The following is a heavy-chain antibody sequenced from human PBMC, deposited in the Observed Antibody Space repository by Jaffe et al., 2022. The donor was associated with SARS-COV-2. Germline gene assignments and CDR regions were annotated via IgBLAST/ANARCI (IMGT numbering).Heavy chain of an antibody. D-gene: IGHD6-13*01. J-gene: IGHJ5*02. V-gene: IGHV5-10-1*03. CDR1: GYSFTSYW. CDR2: IDPSDSYT. CDR3: ARHGTEDLYSSSWYNWFDP. Sequence: EVQLVQSGAEVKKPGESLRISCKGSGYSFTSYWISWVRQMPGKGLEWMGRIDPSDSYTNYSPSFQGHVTISADKSISTAYLQWSSLKASDTAMYYCARHGTEDLYSSSWYNWFDPWGQGTLVTVSS.